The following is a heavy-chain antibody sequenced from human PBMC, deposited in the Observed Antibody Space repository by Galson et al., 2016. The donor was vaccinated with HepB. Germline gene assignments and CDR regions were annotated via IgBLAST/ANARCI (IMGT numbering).Heavy chain of an antibody. CDR3: ATEDLSSPGNGALDI. D-gene: IGHD6-13*01. J-gene: IGHJ3*02. V-gene: IGHV3-33*01. Sequence: SLRLSCAASGFIFSHYGMHWVRQAPGEGLEWVAMIWSDGSSKHHSDSVRGRFTISRDNSKNTLYLEMNSLRAEDTAVYYCATEDLSSPGNGALDIWGQGAMVTVSS. CDR2: IWSDGSSK. CDR1: GFIFSHYG.